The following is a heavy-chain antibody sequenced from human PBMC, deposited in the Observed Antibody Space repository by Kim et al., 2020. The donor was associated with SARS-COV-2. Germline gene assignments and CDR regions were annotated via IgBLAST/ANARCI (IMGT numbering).Heavy chain of an antibody. J-gene: IGHJ6*02. CDR2: ISAYNGNT. CDR3: ARGRTNYYGSGSYPNQKRYYYFGMEV. V-gene: IGHV1-18*01. D-gene: IGHD3-10*01. Sequence: ASVKVSCKASGYTFTSYGISWVRQAPGQGLEWMGWISAYNGNTNYAQQLQGRVTMTTDTSTSTAYMVLRSLRSDDTAVYYCARGRTNYYGSGSYPNQKRYYYFGMEVWGQGTTVTDSS. CDR1: GYTFTSYG.